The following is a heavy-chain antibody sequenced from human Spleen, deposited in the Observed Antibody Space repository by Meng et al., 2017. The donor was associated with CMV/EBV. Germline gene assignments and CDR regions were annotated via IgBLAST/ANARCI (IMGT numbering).Heavy chain of an antibody. D-gene: IGHD1-26*01. V-gene: IGHV3-53*01. J-gene: IGHJ4*01. CDR2: VYSGATA. Sequence: GGSLRLSCAASGFSLRSNYMSWVRQAPGKGLEWVSVVYSGATADYAASVKGRFTISRDNSKNTVYLQMNSLRAEDTAVYFCARERTLGATNYFDYWGHGTLVTVSS. CDR1: GFSLRSNY. CDR3: ARERTLGATNYFDY.